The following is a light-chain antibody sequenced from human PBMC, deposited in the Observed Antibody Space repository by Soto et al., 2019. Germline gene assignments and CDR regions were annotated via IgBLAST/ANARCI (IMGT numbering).Light chain of an antibody. CDR2: DTS. Sequence: QAVVTQEPSLTVSPGGTVTLTCDSSTGPVTSGHWPYWLQQKPGQAPRTLIYDTSKKHSWTPARFSGSLLGGKAALTLSGAQPEDEADYYCFLSSSGARPVVCGGGTKLTVL. CDR1: TGPVTSGHW. CDR3: FLSSSGARPVV. J-gene: IGLJ2*01. V-gene: IGLV7-46*01.